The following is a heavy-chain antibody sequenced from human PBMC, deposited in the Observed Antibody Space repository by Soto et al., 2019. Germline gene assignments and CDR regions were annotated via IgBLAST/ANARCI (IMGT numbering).Heavy chain of an antibody. Sequence: SETLSLTCAVSGGSISSYYWSWIRQPPGKGLEWIGYIYYSGSTNYNPSLKSRVTISVDTSKNQFSLKLSSVTAADTAAYYCAGYYYDSSGPDYWGQGTLVTVSS. D-gene: IGHD3-22*01. CDR2: IYYSGST. J-gene: IGHJ4*02. V-gene: IGHV4-59*01. CDR3: AGYYYDSSGPDY. CDR1: GGSISSYY.